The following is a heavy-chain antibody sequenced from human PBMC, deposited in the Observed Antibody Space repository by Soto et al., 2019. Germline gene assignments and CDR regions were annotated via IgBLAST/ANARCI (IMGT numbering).Heavy chain of an antibody. CDR1: GFTFSNNA. CDR2: ISYDSSEI. Sequence: GGSLRLSCEGSGFTFSNNAMHWVRQAPGTGLERVAFISYDSSEIFYADALKGRFSVSRVNPKNTLFLHMNTPRADDTAVYYFAIARVADSSLDHWGQGTLVTVSS. D-gene: IGHD2-21*01. V-gene: IGHV3-33*04. J-gene: IGHJ4*02. CDR3: AIARVADSSLDH.